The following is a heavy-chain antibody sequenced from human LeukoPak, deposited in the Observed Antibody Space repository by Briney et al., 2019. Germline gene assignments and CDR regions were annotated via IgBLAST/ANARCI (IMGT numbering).Heavy chain of an antibody. CDR3: ARYLGYSYGFRGGDYFDY. D-gene: IGHD5-18*01. CDR2: IIPTFGTA. J-gene: IGHJ4*02. V-gene: IGHV1-69*05. CDR1: GGTFSSYA. Sequence: SVKVSCKASGGTFSSYAISWVRQAPGQGLEWMGRIIPTFGTANYAQKFQGRVTITTDESTSTAYMELSSLRSEDTAVYYCARYLGYSYGFRGGDYFDYWGQGTLVTVSS.